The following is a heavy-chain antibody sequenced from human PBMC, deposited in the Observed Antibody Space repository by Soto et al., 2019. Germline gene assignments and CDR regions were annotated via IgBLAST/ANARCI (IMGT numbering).Heavy chain of an antibody. CDR2: ISYDGSNK. CDR1: GFTFSSYA. D-gene: IGHD3-22*01. Sequence: QVQLVESGGGVVQPGRSLRLSCAASGFTFSSYAMHWVRQAPGKGLEWVAVISYDGSNKYYADSVKGRFTISRDNSKNTLYLQMNSLRAEDTAVYYCARGGGGGYYYFDYWGQGTLVTVSS. CDR3: ARGGGGGYYYFDY. V-gene: IGHV3-30-3*01. J-gene: IGHJ4*02.